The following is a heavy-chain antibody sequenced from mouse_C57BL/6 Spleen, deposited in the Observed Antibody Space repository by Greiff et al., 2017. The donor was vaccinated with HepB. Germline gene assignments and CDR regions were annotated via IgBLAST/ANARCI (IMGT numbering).Heavy chain of an antibody. J-gene: IGHJ4*01. CDR2: ISYDGSN. CDR1: GYSITSGYY. Sequence: ESGPGLVKPSQSLSLTCSVTGYSITSGYYWNWIRQFPGNKLEWMGYISYDGSNNYNPSLKNRISITRDTSKNQFFLKLNSVTTEDTATYYCARVWDEGVYAMDYWGQGTSVTVSS. D-gene: IGHD4-1*01. CDR3: ARVWDEGVYAMDY. V-gene: IGHV3-6*01.